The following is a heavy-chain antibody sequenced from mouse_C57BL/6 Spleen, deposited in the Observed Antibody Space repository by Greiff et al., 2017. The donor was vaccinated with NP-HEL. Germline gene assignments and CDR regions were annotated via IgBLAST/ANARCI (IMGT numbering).Heavy chain of an antibody. J-gene: IGHJ4*01. CDR2: IDPSDSYT. Sequence: QVQLQQPGAELVRPGTSVKLSCKASGYTFTSYWMHWVKQRPGQGLEWIGVIDPSDSYTNYNQKFKGKATLTVDTSSSTAYMQLSSLTSEDSAVYYCASPYYYGNRGDYWGQGTSVTVSS. CDR3: ASPYYYGNRGDY. V-gene: IGHV1-59*01. CDR1: GYTFTSYW. D-gene: IGHD1-1*01.